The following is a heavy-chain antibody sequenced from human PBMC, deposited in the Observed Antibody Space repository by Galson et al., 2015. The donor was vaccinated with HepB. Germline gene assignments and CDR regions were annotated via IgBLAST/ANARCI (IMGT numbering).Heavy chain of an antibody. CDR1: GYTFTSYG. Sequence: SVKVSCKASGYTFTSYGISWVRQAPGQGLEWMGWISAYNGNTNYAQKLQGRVTMTTDTSTSTAYMELRSLRSDDTAVYYCAVGVGYSGSYRGGYFDYWGQGTLVTVSS. CDR3: AVGVGYSGSYRGGYFDY. CDR2: ISAYNGNT. J-gene: IGHJ4*02. V-gene: IGHV1-18*04. D-gene: IGHD1-26*01.